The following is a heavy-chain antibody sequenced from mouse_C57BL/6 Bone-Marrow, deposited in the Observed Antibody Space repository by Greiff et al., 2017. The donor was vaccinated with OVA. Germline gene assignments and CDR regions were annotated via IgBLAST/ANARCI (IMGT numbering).Heavy chain of an antibody. D-gene: IGHD2-3*01. CDR1: GFTFSDYY. J-gene: IGHJ3*01. CDR2: ISNGGGST. CDR3: ARLDGAWFAY. Sequence: EVKLVESGGGLVQPGGSLKLSCAASGFTFSDYYMYWVRQTPEKRLEWVAYISNGGGSTYYPETVKGRFTLSRDNAKNTLYLPMSRLKSEDTAMYYCARLDGAWFAYWGQGTLVTVSA. V-gene: IGHV5-12*01.